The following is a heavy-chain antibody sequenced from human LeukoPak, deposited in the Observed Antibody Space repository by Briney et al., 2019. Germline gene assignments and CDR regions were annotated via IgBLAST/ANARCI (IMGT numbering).Heavy chain of an antibody. CDR1: GFTFSSYA. D-gene: IGHD1-1*01. J-gene: IGHJ4*02. CDR2: IKQDGSEK. CDR3: ARANDEGFDY. Sequence: GGSLRLSCAASGFTFSSYAMSWVRQAPGKGLEWVANIKQDGSEKYYVDSVKGRFTISRDNAKNSLYLQMNSLRAEDTAVYYCARANDEGFDYWGQGTLVTVSS. V-gene: IGHV3-7*03.